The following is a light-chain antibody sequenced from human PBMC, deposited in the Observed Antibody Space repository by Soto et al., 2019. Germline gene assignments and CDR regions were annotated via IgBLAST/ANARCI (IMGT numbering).Light chain of an antibody. CDR2: GAS. Sequence: EIVMTQSPAILSVSPGERATLSCRASQTIGGTLAWYQQKPGQPPRLLFYGASTRATGIPDRFSGSGFGTEFTLTISSLQSEDFAVYYCQQFHNWPPLTFGGGTKVEI. CDR3: QQFHNWPPLT. V-gene: IGKV3-15*01. J-gene: IGKJ4*02. CDR1: QTIGGT.